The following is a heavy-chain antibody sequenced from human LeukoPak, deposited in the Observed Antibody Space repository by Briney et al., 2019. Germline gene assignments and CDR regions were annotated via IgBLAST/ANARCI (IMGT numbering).Heavy chain of an antibody. CDR1: GFTFSSYA. Sequence: GGSLRLSCAASGFTFSSYAMHWVRRAPGKGLEWVAVISYDGSNKYYADSVKGRFTISRDNSKNTLYLQMNSLRAEDTAVYYCAKDRYYYDSSGILDYWGQGTLVTVSS. CDR2: ISYDGSNK. CDR3: AKDRYYYDSSGILDY. V-gene: IGHV3-30-3*01. D-gene: IGHD3-22*01. J-gene: IGHJ4*02.